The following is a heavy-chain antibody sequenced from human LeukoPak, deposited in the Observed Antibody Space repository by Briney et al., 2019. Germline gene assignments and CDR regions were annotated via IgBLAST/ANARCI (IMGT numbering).Heavy chain of an antibody. V-gene: IGHV4-59*01. CDR3: ARGVRLYGSGSYYTASADY. Sequence: PSETLSLTGTVSGGSISTYYWSWIRQPPGKGLNGIGYIYYSGSTNYNPSLKSRVTISVDTSKNQFSLKLSSVTAADTAVYYCARGVRLYGSGSYYTASADYWGQGTLVTVSS. CDR1: GGSISTYY. J-gene: IGHJ4*02. D-gene: IGHD3-10*01. CDR2: IYYSGST.